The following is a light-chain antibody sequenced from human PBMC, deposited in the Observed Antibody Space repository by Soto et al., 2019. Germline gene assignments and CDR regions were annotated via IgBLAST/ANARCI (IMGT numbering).Light chain of an antibody. CDR3: SSYASSSTRV. Sequence: QSALTQPASVSGSPGQSITLSCTGTSSDVGDYNYVSWYQQHPGKAPRLIIYEVSYRPSGVSNRFSGSKSGNTASLTISGLQAEDEADYYCSSYASSSTRVFGGGTQLTVL. J-gene: IGLJ3*02. CDR2: EVS. V-gene: IGLV2-14*01. CDR1: SSDVGDYNY.